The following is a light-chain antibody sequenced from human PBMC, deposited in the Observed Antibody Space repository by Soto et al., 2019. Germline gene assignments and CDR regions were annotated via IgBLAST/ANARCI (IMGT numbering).Light chain of an antibody. CDR2: SNN. V-gene: IGLV1-44*01. Sequence: QSVLTQPPSASGTPGQRVTISCSGSSSNIGSNTVNWYQQLPGTAPKLLIYSNNQRPSGVPDRFSGSKSGTSASLAISGLQSEDEAEYYCAAWDDSLKADYVFGTGTKVTVL. J-gene: IGLJ1*01. CDR3: AAWDDSLKADYV. CDR1: SSNIGSNT.